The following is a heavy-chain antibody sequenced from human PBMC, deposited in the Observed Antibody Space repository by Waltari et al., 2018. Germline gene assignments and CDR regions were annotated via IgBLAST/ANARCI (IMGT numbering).Heavy chain of an antibody. CDR2: IYHSGST. J-gene: IGHJ4*02. D-gene: IGHD3-3*01. V-gene: IGHV4-38-2*01. Sequence: QVQLQESGPGLVKPSETLSLTCAVSGYSISSGYYWGWLRQPPGKGLEWIGSIYHSGSTYYNPSLKSRVTISVDTSKNQFSLKLSSVTAADTAVYYCAPYYDFWSGYENWGQGTLVTVSS. CDR1: GYSISSGYY. CDR3: APYYDFWSGYEN.